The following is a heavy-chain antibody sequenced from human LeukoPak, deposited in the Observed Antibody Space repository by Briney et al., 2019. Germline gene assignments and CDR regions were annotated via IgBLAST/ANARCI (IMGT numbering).Heavy chain of an antibody. J-gene: IGHJ6*02. CDR3: ARVRNKAVTYYYYYYGMNV. V-gene: IGHV3-30-3*01. D-gene: IGHD4-17*01. CDR2: ISYDGSNK. CDR1: GFPFSSYA. Sequence: GRSLGLSCAASGFPFSSYAMQWVRQAPGKGLEWVTVISYDGSNKYYADSVKGRFTISRDNSKNTLYLQMNSLRAEDTAVYYCARVRNKAVTYYYYYYGMNVWGQGTTVTVSS.